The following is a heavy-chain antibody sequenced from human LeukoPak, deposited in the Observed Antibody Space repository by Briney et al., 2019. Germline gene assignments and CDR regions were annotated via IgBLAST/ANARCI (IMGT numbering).Heavy chain of an antibody. CDR3: AKVFSSGWFAIDY. V-gene: IGHV3-23*01. CDR2: ISGSGGST. CDR1: GFTFSSYA. D-gene: IGHD6-19*01. Sequence: QPGGSLRLSCAASGFTFSSYATSWVRQAPGKGLEWVSAISGSGGSTYYADSVKGRFTISRDNSKNTLYLQMNSLRAEDTAVYYCAKVFSSGWFAIDYWGQGTLVTVSS. J-gene: IGHJ4*02.